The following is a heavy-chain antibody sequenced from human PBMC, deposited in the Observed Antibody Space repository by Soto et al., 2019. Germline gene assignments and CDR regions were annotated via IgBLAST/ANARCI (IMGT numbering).Heavy chain of an antibody. D-gene: IGHD5-18*01. J-gene: IGHJ4*02. V-gene: IGHV3-30-3*01. Sequence: GGSLRLSCAASGFTFNNYAMHWVRQAPGKGLEWVAFISYDGSNKYYADSVTGRFPISRDNSRNTLYLQMNSLRTEDTAVYYCARGDGYIYGNTFDSWGQGTLVTVSS. CDR3: ARGDGYIYGNTFDS. CDR2: ISYDGSNK. CDR1: GFTFNNYA.